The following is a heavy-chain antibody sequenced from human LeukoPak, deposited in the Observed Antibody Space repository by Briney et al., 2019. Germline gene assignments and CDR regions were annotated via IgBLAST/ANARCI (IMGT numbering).Heavy chain of an antibody. Sequence: SETLSLTCTVSGGSISSYYWSWIRQPPGKGLEWIGYIYYSGSTNYNPSLKSRVTISVDTSKNQFSLKLSSVTAADTAVYYCARDSPPGFDYWGQGTLVTVSS. CDR2: IYYSGST. CDR3: ARDSPPGFDY. CDR1: GGSISSYY. J-gene: IGHJ4*02. V-gene: IGHV4-59*01.